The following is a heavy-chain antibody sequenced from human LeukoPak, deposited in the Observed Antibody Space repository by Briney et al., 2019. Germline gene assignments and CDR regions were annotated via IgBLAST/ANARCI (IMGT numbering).Heavy chain of an antibody. D-gene: IGHD5-18*01. CDR2: IYYSGST. Sequence: PSETLSLTCTVSGGPISSYYWSWIRQPPGKGLEWIGYIYYSGSTNYNPSLKSRVTISVDTSKNQFSLKLSSVTAADTAVYYCARGGWIHDAFDIWGQGTMVTVSS. J-gene: IGHJ3*02. CDR1: GGPISSYY. CDR3: ARGGWIHDAFDI. V-gene: IGHV4-59*01.